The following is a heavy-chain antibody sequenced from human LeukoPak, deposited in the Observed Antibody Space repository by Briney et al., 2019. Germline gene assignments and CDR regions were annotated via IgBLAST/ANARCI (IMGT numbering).Heavy chain of an antibody. V-gene: IGHV1-46*01. J-gene: IGHJ5*02. D-gene: IGHD2-2*01. CDR3: ARDRSSCSSTSCYLLNWFDP. CDR1: GYIFTSYY. Sequence: HGASVKVSCKASGYIFTSYYMHWVRQAPGQGLEWMGIINPSGGSTSYAQKFQGRVTITADESTSTAYMELSSLRSEDTAVYYCARDRSSCSSTSCYLLNWFDPWGQGTLVTVSS. CDR2: INPSGGST.